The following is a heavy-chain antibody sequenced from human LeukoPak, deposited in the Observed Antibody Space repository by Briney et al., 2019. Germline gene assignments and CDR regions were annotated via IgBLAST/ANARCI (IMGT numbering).Heavy chain of an antibody. CDR2: INSDGSST. J-gene: IGHJ4*02. CDR3: AKYNLGWYLDY. V-gene: IGHV3-74*01. CDR1: GFTFSSYW. D-gene: IGHD6-19*01. Sequence: GGSLRLSCAASGFTFSSYWMHWVRQAPGKGLVWVSRINSDGSSTSYADSVKGRFTISRDDAKNSLYLQMNSLRAEDTAVYFCAKYNLGWYLDYWGQGILVTVSS.